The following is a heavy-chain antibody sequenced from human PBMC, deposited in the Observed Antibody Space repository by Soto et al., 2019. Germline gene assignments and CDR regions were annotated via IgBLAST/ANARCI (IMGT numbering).Heavy chain of an antibody. V-gene: IGHV1-46*01. D-gene: IGHD1-26*01. Sequence: QVQLVQSGAEVKKPGASVKVSCKASGYTFTSHYMHWVRQAPGQGPEWMGVINPSGDSTSYAQKFQGRVTMTRDPSTTTVYMELSSLRSEDTAVYYCARDTAVGATLGTFDYWGQGTLVTVSS. J-gene: IGHJ4*02. CDR3: ARDTAVGATLGTFDY. CDR1: GYTFTSHY. CDR2: INPSGDST.